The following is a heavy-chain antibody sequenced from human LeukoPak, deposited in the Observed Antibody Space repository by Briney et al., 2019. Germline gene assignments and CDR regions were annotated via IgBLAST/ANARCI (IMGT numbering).Heavy chain of an antibody. CDR2: IYNDGRT. V-gene: IGHV3-53*01. CDR3: ARGLFLSGYLDAFDI. CDR1: GFIVNDKY. D-gene: IGHD3-22*01. J-gene: IGHJ3*02. Sequence: GGSLRLSCAASGFIVNDKYMTWVRQAPGRGLEWVSLIYNDGRTYYADSVKGRCTISRDNSKNTLYLQMNSLRVEDTAVYYCARGLFLSGYLDAFDIWGQGTVVTVSS.